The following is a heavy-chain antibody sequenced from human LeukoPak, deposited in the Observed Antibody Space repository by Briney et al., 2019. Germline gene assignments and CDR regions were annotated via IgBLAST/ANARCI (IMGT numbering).Heavy chain of an antibody. J-gene: IGHJ3*02. Sequence: GGSLRLSCAASGFTFSSYGMSWVRQAPGEGLEWVSAISGSGGSTYYADSVKGRFTISRDNSKNTLYLQMNSLRAEDTAVYYCAKDELGSGSYDAFDIWGQGTMVTVSS. CDR1: GFTFSSYG. CDR2: ISGSGGST. CDR3: AKDELGSGSYDAFDI. D-gene: IGHD1-26*01. V-gene: IGHV3-23*01.